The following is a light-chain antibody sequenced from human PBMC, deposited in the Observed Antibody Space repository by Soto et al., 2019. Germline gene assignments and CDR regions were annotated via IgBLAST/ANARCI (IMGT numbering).Light chain of an antibody. CDR2: GAS. J-gene: IGKJ2*01. Sequence: EIEMTQSPATLSVSPGERATLSCRASQSVSSNLAWYQQKPGQAPRLLIYGASTRATGIPARFSGSGSGTECTLTISSLQSEDFAVYDGQQYNNCGPYTFGQGTKLEIK. V-gene: IGKV3-15*01. CDR1: QSVSSN. CDR3: QQYNNCGPYT.